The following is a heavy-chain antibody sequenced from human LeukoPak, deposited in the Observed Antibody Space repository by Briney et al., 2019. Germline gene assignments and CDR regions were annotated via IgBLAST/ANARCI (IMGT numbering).Heavy chain of an antibody. V-gene: IGHV4-59*01. Sequence: SETLSLICTVSGGSNSSYYWSWIRQPPGKGLEWIGYICYSGSTNYNPSLKSRVTISVDTSKNQFSLKLSSVTAADTAVYYCARSAIEQGYYYDSSGYFWYWGQGTLVTVSS. CDR1: GGSNSSYY. J-gene: IGHJ4*02. D-gene: IGHD3-22*01. CDR3: ARSAIEQGYYYDSSGYFWY. CDR2: ICYSGST.